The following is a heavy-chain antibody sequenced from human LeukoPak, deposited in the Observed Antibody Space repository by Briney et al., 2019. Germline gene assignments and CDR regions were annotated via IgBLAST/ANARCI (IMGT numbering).Heavy chain of an antibody. D-gene: IGHD3-22*01. V-gene: IGHV1-69*13. CDR3: ARGRKSIRYYYDSSGYYVTPYYFDY. J-gene: IGHJ4*02. CDR2: IIPIFGTA. Sequence: SVRVSCKASGGTFSSYAISWVRQAPGQGLEWMGGIIPIFGTANYAQKFQGRVTITADESTSTAYMELSSLRSEDTAVYYCARGRKSIRYYYDSSGYYVTPYYFDYWGQGTLVTVSS. CDR1: GGTFSSYA.